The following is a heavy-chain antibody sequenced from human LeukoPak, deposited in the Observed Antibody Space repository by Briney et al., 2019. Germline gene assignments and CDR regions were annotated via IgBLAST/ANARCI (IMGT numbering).Heavy chain of an antibody. D-gene: IGHD1-26*01. J-gene: IGHJ3*02. CDR1: GYTFTSYY. Sequence: ASVKVSCKASGYTFTSYYMHWVRQAPGQGLEWMGIINPSGGSTSYAQKFQGRVTMTRDMATSTVYMELSSLRSEDTAVYYCARTLRPYWYSGSHDAFDIWGQGTMVTVSS. CDR2: INPSGGST. CDR3: ARTLRPYWYSGSHDAFDI. V-gene: IGHV1-46*01.